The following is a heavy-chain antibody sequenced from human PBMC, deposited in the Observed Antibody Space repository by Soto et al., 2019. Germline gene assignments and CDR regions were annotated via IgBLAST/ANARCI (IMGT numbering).Heavy chain of an antibody. J-gene: IGHJ1*01. V-gene: IGHV1-18*01. Sequence: QVQLVQSGAEVKKPGASVKVSCKASGYTFTSYGISWVRQAPGQGLEWMGWISAYNGNTNYAQKLQGRVTMTTDTSTSTAYMELRSLRSDDTAVYYCARDLAAVTTHRWDEYFQHWGQGTLVTVSS. CDR3: ARDLAAVTTHRWDEYFQH. CDR2: ISAYNGNT. CDR1: GYTFTSYG. D-gene: IGHD4-17*01.